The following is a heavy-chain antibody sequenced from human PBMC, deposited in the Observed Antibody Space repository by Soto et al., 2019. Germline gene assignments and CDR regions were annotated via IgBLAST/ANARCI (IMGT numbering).Heavy chain of an antibody. J-gene: IGHJ4*02. V-gene: IGHV1-18*01. CDR2: ISAYNGNT. CDR1: GYTFTSYG. D-gene: IGHD5-18*01. CDR3: ARIDTAMVGFYFDY. Sequence: ASVKVSCKASGYTFTSYGISWVRQAPGQGLEWMGWISAYNGNTNYAQKLQGRVTMTTDTSTSTAYMELRSLSSDDTAVYYCARIDTAMVGFYFDYWGQGTLVTVSS.